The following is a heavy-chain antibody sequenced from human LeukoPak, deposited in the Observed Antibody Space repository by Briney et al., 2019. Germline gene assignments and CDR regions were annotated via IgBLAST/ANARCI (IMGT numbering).Heavy chain of an antibody. CDR1: GGSISSRSYY. J-gene: IGHJ6*03. D-gene: IGHD1-1*01. CDR3: ARVSWFPGTSYYYMDV. CDR2: IHYSGST. V-gene: IGHV4-61*01. Sequence: SETLSLTCTASGGSISSRSYYWSWIRQPPGKGLVWIGYIHYSGSTNYNPSLKSRVTISVDTSKNQFSLKLSSVTAADTAVYYCARVSWFPGTSYYYMDVWGKGTTVTVSS.